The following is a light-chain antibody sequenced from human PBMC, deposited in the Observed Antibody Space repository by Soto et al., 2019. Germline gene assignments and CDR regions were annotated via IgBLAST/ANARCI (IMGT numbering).Light chain of an antibody. CDR3: QTWGTGFHVV. CDR1: SGLSNYA. V-gene: IGLV4-69*01. J-gene: IGLJ2*01. Sequence: QPVLTQAPSASASLGASVKLTCTLSSGLSNYAIAWHQQQPEKGPRYLMKVNSDGSHRKGDGIPDRFSGSSSGAERYLTISSLQSEDEADYYCQTWGTGFHVVFGGGTKLTVL. CDR2: VNSDGSH.